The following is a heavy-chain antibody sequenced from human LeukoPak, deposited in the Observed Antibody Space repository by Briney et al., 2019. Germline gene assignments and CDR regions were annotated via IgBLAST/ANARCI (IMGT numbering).Heavy chain of an antibody. V-gene: IGHV3-30*02. Sequence: PGGSLRLSCAASGFAFSSYGMHWVRQAPGKGLEWVSFIRYDASYKYYADSVKGRFTISRDNSKNTMYVQMNSLRAEDTALYYCAKDYTGGSLDYWGQGTLVTVSS. CDR3: AKDYTGGSLDY. D-gene: IGHD2-15*01. J-gene: IGHJ4*02. CDR2: IRYDASYK. CDR1: GFAFSSYG.